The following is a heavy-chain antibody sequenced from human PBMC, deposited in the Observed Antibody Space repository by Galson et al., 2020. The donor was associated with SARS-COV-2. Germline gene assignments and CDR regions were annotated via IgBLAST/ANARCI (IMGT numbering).Heavy chain of an antibody. J-gene: IGHJ5*02. CDR2: ISAYNGNT. D-gene: IGHD6-13*01. CDR3: ARDLGSGVIAAAVDWFDP. V-gene: IGHV1-18*01. Sequence: ASVKVSCKASGYTFTSYGISWVRQAPGQGLEWMGWISAYNGNTNYAQKLQGRVTMTTDTSTSTAYMELRSLRSDDTAVYYCARDLGSGVIAAAVDWFDPWGQGTLVTVSS. CDR1: GYTFTSYG.